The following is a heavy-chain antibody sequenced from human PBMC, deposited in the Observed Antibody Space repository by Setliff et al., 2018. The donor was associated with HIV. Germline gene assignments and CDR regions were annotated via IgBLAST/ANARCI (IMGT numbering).Heavy chain of an antibody. V-gene: IGHV1-3*01. Sequence: ASVKVSCKATGYTFTSYAVHWVRQAPGQRLEWMAWINVGNGVTRYSQKFQGRVTITRDTSANTVYMEMSSLRSEDTALYFCASTQEFSNAWCLDYWGQGTLVTVSS. J-gene: IGHJ4*02. CDR3: ASTQEFSNAWCLDY. D-gene: IGHD6-6*01. CDR1: GYTFTSYA. CDR2: INVGNGVT.